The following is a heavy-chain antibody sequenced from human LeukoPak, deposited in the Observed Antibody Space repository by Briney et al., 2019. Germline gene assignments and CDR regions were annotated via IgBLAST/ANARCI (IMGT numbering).Heavy chain of an antibody. D-gene: IGHD3-10*02. Sequence: GGSLRVSCEASGFSFSDNYMTWIRQPPGKGLEWIAYIRSGGTTVYYADSVKGRFTISRDNAKNSLYLQMNSLRAEDTAVYYCAELGITMIGGVWGKGTTVTISS. J-gene: IGHJ6*04. V-gene: IGHV3-11*04. CDR1: GFSFSDNY. CDR2: IRSGGTTV. CDR3: AELGITMIGGV.